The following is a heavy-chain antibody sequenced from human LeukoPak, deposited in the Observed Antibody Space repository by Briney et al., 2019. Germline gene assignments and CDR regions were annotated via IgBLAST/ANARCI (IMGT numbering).Heavy chain of an antibody. CDR2: IYTSGST. J-gene: IGHJ6*03. CDR3: ARMGEVVVPAARTYYYYYYMDV. D-gene: IGHD2-2*01. Sequence: SETLSLTCTVSGGSISSGSYYWSWIRQPAGTGLEWIGRIYTSGSTNYNPSLKSRVTISVDTSKNQFSLKLSSVTAADTAVYYCARMGEVVVPAARTYYYYYYMDVWGKGATVTISS. V-gene: IGHV4-61*02. CDR1: GGSISSGSYY.